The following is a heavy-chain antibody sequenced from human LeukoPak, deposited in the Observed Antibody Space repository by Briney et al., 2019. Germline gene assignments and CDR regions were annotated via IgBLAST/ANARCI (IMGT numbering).Heavy chain of an antibody. CDR1: GFTFRSYA. J-gene: IGHJ4*02. CDR2: FGGSDGST. CDR3: AKDRNRYYYDSSGYPRMDY. V-gene: IGHV3-23*01. D-gene: IGHD3-22*01. Sequence: QTGGSLRLSCAASGFTFRSYAMSWVRQAPGKGLEWVSGFGGSDGSTYYADSVKGRFTISRDNSKNTLYLQMNSLRADDTAVYYCAKDRNRYYYDSSGYPRMDYWGQGTLVTVSS.